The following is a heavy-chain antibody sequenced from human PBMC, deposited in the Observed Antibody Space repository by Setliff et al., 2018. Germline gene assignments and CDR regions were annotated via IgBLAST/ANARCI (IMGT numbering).Heavy chain of an antibody. CDR2: IYSNGRT. CDR1: GGSISSDSHY. V-gene: IGHV4-61*09. CDR3: ARGITSGGYWGQRFLYLDV. J-gene: IGHJ6*03. Sequence: SETLSLTCTVSGGSISSDSHYWAWVRQPAGKGLELIGQIYSNGRTYYNPSLKSRLTISLDTSKNQFSLRLNSMTAADTAVHYCARGITSGGYWGQRFLYLDVWGRGTTVTVSS. D-gene: IGHD3-22*01.